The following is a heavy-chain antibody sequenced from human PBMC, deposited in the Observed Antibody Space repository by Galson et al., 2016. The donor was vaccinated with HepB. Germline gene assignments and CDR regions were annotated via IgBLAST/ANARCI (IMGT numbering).Heavy chain of an antibody. CDR2: ITAGGGTT. V-gene: IGHV3-23*01. J-gene: IGHJ4*02. Sequence: SLRLSCAASGFSFSTSGMSWVRQTPGRGLEWVSGITAGGGTTHYADSVKGRFTISRDNSNNTLYLYMNSLSAGDTAVYYCGKHGGFDYWGQGALVTVSS. CDR3: GKHGGFDY. D-gene: IGHD3-16*01. CDR1: GFSFSTSG.